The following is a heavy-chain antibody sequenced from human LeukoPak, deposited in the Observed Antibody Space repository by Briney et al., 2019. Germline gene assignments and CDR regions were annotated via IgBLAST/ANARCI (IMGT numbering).Heavy chain of an antibody. Sequence: SETLSLTCSVSGASISSGSNYWGWIRQPPGKTLEWIGSIYSSGSTYYNSSLQSRVIIIIDTPRNHFSLTLSSVTAADTAVYYCAGSWVVARIGWFDPWGQGTLVTVSS. CDR2: IYSSGST. CDR1: GASISSGSNY. J-gene: IGHJ5*02. V-gene: IGHV4-39*07. D-gene: IGHD2-15*01. CDR3: AGSWVVARIGWFDP.